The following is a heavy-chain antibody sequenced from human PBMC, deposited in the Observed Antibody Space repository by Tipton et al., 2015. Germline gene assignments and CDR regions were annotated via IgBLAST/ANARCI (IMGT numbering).Heavy chain of an antibody. CDR2: ISFRGST. Sequence: TLSLTCTVSGGSVTIGAFYWSWIRRPPGKGLEWIGHISFRGSTKCNPSLKSRVTISADTSTNQFSLKLSAVTAADTAVYYCARGGYSGFEWSNWFDPWGQGTLVSVSS. J-gene: IGHJ5*02. D-gene: IGHD5-12*01. CDR3: ARGGYSGFEWSNWFDP. V-gene: IGHV4-61*08. CDR1: GGSVTIGAFY.